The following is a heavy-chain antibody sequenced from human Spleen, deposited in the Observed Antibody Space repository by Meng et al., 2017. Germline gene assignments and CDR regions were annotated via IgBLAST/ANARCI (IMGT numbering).Heavy chain of an antibody. CDR1: GVSFSDSD. J-gene: IGHJ4*02. D-gene: IGHD3-10*01. CDR3: ARVPSLRYYYGSGSYRLDY. V-gene: IGHV3-73*01. Sequence: GESLKISCAVSGVSFSDSDIHWVRQASGKGLEWVGRIGTKPKSYAAAYAASVRGRFTISRDDSKNTAYLQMNSLRAEDTAVYYCARVPSLRYYYGSGSYRLDYWGQGTLVTVSS. CDR2: IGTKPKSYAA.